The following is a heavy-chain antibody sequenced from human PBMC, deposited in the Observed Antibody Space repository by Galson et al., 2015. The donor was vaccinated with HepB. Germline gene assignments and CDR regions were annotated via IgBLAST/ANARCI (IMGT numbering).Heavy chain of an antibody. CDR2: INPSGGST. CDR1: GYTFTSYY. D-gene: IGHD3-10*01. J-gene: IGHJ4*02. V-gene: IGHV1-46*01. Sequence: SVKVSCKASGYTFTSYYMHWVRQAPGQGLEWMGIINPSGGSTSYAQKFQGRVTMTRDTSTSTVYMELSSLRSEDTAVYYCARDPPITMVRGVMSDWGQGTLVTVSS. CDR3: ARDPPITMVRGVMSD.